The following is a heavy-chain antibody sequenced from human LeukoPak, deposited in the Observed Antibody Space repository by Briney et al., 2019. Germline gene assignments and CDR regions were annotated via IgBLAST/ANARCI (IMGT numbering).Heavy chain of an antibody. D-gene: IGHD6-19*01. V-gene: IGHV3-21*01. CDR2: ISSSSSYI. CDR3: AKTRTAVATFDY. CDR1: GFTFSSYS. J-gene: IGHJ4*02. Sequence: GGPLRLSCAASGFTFSSYSMNWVRQAPGKGLEWVSSISSSSSYIYYADSVKGQFTISRDNAKNSLYLQMNSLRAEDTAVYYCAKTRTAVATFDYWGQGTLVTVSS.